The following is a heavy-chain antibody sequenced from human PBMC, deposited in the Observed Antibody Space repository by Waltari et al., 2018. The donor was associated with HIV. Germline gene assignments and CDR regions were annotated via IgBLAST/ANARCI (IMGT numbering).Heavy chain of an antibody. CDR2: ISGGSTTI. Sequence: QVQLVESGGGLVKPGGSLRPSCAASGFKFSDYYMTWIRQPPGKGLEWVSYISGGSTTIMYADSVKGRFTISRDDAKNSIYLQMDSLRVDDTAVYFYARDWGGLTFWGQGALVTVSS. J-gene: IGHJ4*02. CDR1: GFKFSDYY. D-gene: IGHD7-27*01. V-gene: IGHV3-11*01. CDR3: ARDWGGLTF.